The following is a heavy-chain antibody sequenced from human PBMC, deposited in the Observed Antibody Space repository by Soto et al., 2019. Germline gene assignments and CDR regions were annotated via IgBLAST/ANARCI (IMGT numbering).Heavy chain of an antibody. D-gene: IGHD3-22*01. CDR3: ARPDYYYDSRGYYGY. CDR2: ISSSSTYI. Sequence: EVQLVESGGGLVKPGGSLRLSCAASGFTFSSYSMNWVRQAPGKGLEWVSSISSSSTYIYYADSVKGRFTISRDNAKNSLFLQMNRLRAEDTAVYYCARPDYYYDSRGYYGYWGQGTLVTVSS. V-gene: IGHV3-21*01. CDR1: GFTFSSYS. J-gene: IGHJ4*02.